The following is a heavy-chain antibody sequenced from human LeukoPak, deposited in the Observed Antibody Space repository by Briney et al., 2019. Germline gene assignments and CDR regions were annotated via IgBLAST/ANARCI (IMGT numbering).Heavy chain of an antibody. Sequence: GGSLRLSCAASGFIFKNYAMSWVRQAPGKGLNWVSAISASGNSTYYADFARGRLTISRDNSKNTLYLQMNSLRAEDTAVYYCAKDRVYYDSSGYSNWGQGTLVTVSS. D-gene: IGHD3-22*01. V-gene: IGHV3-23*01. CDR2: ISASGNST. J-gene: IGHJ4*02. CDR1: GFIFKNYA. CDR3: AKDRVYYDSSGYSN.